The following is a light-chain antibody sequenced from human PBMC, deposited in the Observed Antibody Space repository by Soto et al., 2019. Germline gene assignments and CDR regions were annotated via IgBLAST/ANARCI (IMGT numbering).Light chain of an antibody. CDR1: QSINTW. V-gene: IGKV1-5*01. J-gene: IGKJ1*01. Sequence: DIQLTQSPSTLSASVGDRVTITCRASQSINTWLAWYQQKPGQAPKLLIYDGSTLQSGVPSRFSGSGSGTELTLTIPDLQPDDFATYYCQQYTDFPTFGQGTRV. CDR3: QQYTDFPT. CDR2: DGS.